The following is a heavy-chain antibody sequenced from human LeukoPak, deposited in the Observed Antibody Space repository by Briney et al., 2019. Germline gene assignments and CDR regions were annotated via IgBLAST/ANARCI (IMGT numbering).Heavy chain of an antibody. CDR1: GFTLSTYW. CDR2: INGDGSST. J-gene: IGHJ6*03. CDR3: ARGLAARGATMDV. D-gene: IGHD5-12*01. Sequence: PGGSLRLSCAASGFTLSTYWMHWVRQAPGKGLVWVSRINGDGSSTTYADSVKGRFTISRDNAKNTLYLQMNSLRAEDTAVYYCARGLAARGATMDVWGKGTTVTVSS. V-gene: IGHV3-74*01.